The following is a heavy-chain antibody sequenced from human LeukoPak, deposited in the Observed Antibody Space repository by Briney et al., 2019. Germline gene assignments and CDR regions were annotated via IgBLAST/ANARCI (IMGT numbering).Heavy chain of an antibody. V-gene: IGHV3-23*01. CDR3: AKDAPVVGGFDY. Sequence: GGSLRLSCVASGFIISSQAMSWVRQAPGKGLECVSPIGISDVDRHYADSVKGRFTISRDNTKNTLYLQMHSLRAEDTAVYYCAKDAPVVGGFDYWGQGTLVTVSS. CDR1: GFIISSQA. CDR2: IGISDVDR. D-gene: IGHD1-14*01. J-gene: IGHJ4*02.